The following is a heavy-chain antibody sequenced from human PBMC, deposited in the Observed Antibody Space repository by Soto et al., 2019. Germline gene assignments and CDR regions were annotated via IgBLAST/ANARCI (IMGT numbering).Heavy chain of an antibody. V-gene: IGHV3-23*01. CDR3: AKDQRDWGMDYLDY. D-gene: IGHD3-16*01. Sequence: GGSLRLSCAASGFTFSSYAMSWVRQAPGKGLEWVSAISGSGGSTYYSDSVKGRFTISRDNSKNTLYLQMNSLRAEDTAVYYCAKDQRDWGMDYLDYWGQGTLVTVS. CDR1: GFTFSSYA. CDR2: ISGSGGST. J-gene: IGHJ4*02.